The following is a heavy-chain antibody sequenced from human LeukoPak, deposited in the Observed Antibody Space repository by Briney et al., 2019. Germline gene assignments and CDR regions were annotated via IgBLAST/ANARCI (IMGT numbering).Heavy chain of an antibody. Sequence: GASVKVSCKASGYTFTGYYMHWVRQAPGQGLEWMGWINPNSGGTKHAQKFQGRVTMTRDTSISTAYMELSRLRSDDTAVYYCASPGYSYGYERMVVTPYYYGMDVWGQGTTVTVSS. CDR3: ASPGYSYGYERMVVTPYYYGMDV. V-gene: IGHV1-2*02. D-gene: IGHD5-18*01. CDR1: GYTFTGYY. CDR2: INPNSGGT. J-gene: IGHJ6*02.